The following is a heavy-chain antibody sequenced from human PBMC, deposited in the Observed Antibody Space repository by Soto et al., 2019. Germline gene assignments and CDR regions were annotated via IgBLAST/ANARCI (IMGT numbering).Heavy chain of an antibody. CDR2: ISYDRSNK. Sequence: GGSLRLSFAASGFTFSSYAMPWVSQAPGKGLEWVAVISYDRSNKYYADSVKGRFTISRDNAKNTLYLQVNSLRAEDTAGYYCARCNNYDRSGHSVIDYWSQGTLVTVSS. D-gene: IGHD3-22*01. CDR1: GFTFSSYA. CDR3: ARCNNYDRSGHSVIDY. V-gene: IGHV3-30-3*01. J-gene: IGHJ4*02.